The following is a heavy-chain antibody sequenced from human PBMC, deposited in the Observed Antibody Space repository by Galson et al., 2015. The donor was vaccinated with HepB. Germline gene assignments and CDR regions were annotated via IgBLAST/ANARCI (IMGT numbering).Heavy chain of an antibody. CDR3: AKGYSGTSSGLGDD. CDR1: GFSFRTFA. CDR2: ISGAGSPT. D-gene: IGHD1-26*01. Sequence: SLRLSCATSGFSFRTFAMSWVRQAPGKGLEWVSSISGAGSPTYYADSVQGRFIISRDNSKNTMYLQMCSLRAEDTAIYYCAKGYSGTSSGLGDDWGQGTLVTVSS. J-gene: IGHJ4*02. V-gene: IGHV3-23*01.